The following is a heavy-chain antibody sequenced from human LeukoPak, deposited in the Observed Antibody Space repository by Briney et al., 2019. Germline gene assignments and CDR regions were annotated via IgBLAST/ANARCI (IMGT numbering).Heavy chain of an antibody. CDR3: AKGIYGDSTGGRFQH. Sequence: GGSLRLSCAASGFTFSASYMGWIRQAPGKGLEWVSYIFSSGTTVYYADSVKGRFTISRDNAKNSLYLQMNSLRADDTAVYYCAKGIYGDSTGGRFQHWGQGTLVTVSS. CDR2: IFSSGTTV. D-gene: IGHD4-17*01. V-gene: IGHV3-11*01. CDR1: GFTFSASY. J-gene: IGHJ1*01.